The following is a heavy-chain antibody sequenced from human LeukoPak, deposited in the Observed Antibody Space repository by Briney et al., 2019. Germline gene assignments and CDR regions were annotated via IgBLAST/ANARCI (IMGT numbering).Heavy chain of an antibody. CDR2: IYSGGST. V-gene: IGHV3-53*01. CDR3: ARERYDYVWGSYRQYYFDY. J-gene: IGHJ4*02. Sequence: GGSLRLSCAASGFTVSSNYMSWARQAPGQGLEWVSVIYSGGSTYYADYVKGRFTISRDNSKNTLYLQMNSLRAEDTAVYYCARERYDYVWGSYRQYYFDYWGQGTLVTVSS. CDR1: GFTVSSNY. D-gene: IGHD3-16*02.